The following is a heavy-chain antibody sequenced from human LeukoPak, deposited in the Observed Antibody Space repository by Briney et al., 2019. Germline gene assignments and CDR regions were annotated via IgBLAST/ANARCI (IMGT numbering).Heavy chain of an antibody. CDR3: ARVTIWSGYYDY. D-gene: IGHD3-3*01. CDR2: IYYSGST. Sequence: PSQTLSLTCTVSGGSISSGDYYWSWIRQPPGKGLEWIGYIYYSGSTYYNPSLKSRVTISVDTSKNQFSLKLSSETAADTAVYYCARVTIWSGYYDYWGQGTLVTVSS. V-gene: IGHV4-30-4*08. J-gene: IGHJ4*02. CDR1: GGSISSGDYY.